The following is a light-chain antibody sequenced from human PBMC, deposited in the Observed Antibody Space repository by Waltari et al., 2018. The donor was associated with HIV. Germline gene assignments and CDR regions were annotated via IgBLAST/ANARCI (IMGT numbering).Light chain of an antibody. V-gene: IGKV3D-7*01. CDR2: GAS. Sequence: EVVLTQSPATLSLSPGETATLSCRPSQRVDSTFLSWYQQKPGQAPRLLIYGASTRVSGISPRFSGSGSGTDFTLTISSLYPEDFAVYYCRQDYNSPGTFGQGTRVEIK. J-gene: IGKJ1*01. CDR3: RQDYNSPGT. CDR1: QRVDSTF.